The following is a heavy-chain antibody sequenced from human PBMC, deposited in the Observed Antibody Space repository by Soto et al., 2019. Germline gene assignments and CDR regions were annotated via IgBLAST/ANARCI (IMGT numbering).Heavy chain of an antibody. V-gene: IGHV1-18*01. CDR1: GYTFTSYG. D-gene: IGHD2-2*01. CDR2: ISAYNGNT. Sequence: QVQLVQSGAEVKKPGASVKVSCKASGYTFTSYGISWVRQAPGQGLEWMGWISAYNGNTNYAQKLQGRVTMTTDTSTSTAYMELRSLRSDDTAMYYCARDIVVVPAAIRAKYYYYYYGMDVWGQGTTVTVSS. J-gene: IGHJ6*02. CDR3: ARDIVVVPAAIRAKYYYYYYGMDV.